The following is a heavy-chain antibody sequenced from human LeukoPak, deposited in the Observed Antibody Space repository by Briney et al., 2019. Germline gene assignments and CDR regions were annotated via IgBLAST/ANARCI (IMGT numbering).Heavy chain of an antibody. J-gene: IGHJ4*02. V-gene: IGHV3-30*02. Sequence: GESLRLSCVASGFIFSSYDIHWVRQAPGKGLEWVAFIRFDGSNGYYTDSVKGRFTISRDNSKNTLYLHMSSLRTEDTAVYYCARVFRGYYFDYWGQGTLVTVSS. D-gene: IGHD2-15*01. CDR2: IRFDGSNG. CDR1: GFIFSSYD. CDR3: ARVFRGYYFDY.